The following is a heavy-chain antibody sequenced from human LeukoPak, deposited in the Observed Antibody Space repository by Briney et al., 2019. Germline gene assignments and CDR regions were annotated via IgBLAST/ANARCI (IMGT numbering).Heavy chain of an antibody. CDR2: INHSGST. CDR3: ARDNQGYCSGGSCYSFDY. J-gene: IGHJ4*02. D-gene: IGHD2-15*01. V-gene: IGHV4-34*01. CDR1: GGSFSGYY. Sequence: PSETLSLTCAVYGGSFSGYYWSWIRQPPGKGLEWIGEINHSGSTNYNPSLRSRVTISVDTSKNQFSLKLSSVTAADTAVYYCARDNQGYCSGGSCYSFDYWGQGTLVTVSS.